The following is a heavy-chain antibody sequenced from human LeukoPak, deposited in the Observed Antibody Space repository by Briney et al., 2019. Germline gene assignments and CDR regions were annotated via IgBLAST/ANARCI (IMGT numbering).Heavy chain of an antibody. CDR3: ARDPSNTYYYDP. Sequence: ASVKVSCKASGYTFTGYHLHWVRQAPGQGLEWLGWIHPNNGGTNYAQKFQGRVTMTRDMSISTAYMELSRLTSDDTAVYSCARDPSNTYYYDPWGQGNLVTVSS. J-gene: IGHJ4*02. CDR2: IHPNNGGT. V-gene: IGHV1-2*02. CDR1: GYTFTGYH. D-gene: IGHD3-22*01.